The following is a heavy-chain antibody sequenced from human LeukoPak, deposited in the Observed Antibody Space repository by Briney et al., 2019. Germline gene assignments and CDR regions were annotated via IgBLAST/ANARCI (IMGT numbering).Heavy chain of an antibody. D-gene: IGHD5-18*01. CDR1: GFTFSSYG. CDR3: AKDREKGKLWPFDY. Sequence: GGSLRLSCAASGFTFSSYGMHWVRQAPGKGLEWVAVISYDGSNKYYADSVKGRFTISRDNSKNTLYLQMNSLRAEDTAVYYCAKDREKGKLWPFDYWGQGTLVTVSS. CDR2: ISYDGSNK. V-gene: IGHV3-30*18. J-gene: IGHJ4*02.